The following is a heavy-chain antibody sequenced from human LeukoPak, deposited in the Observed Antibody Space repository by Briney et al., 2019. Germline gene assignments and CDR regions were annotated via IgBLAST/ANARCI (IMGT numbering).Heavy chain of an antibody. D-gene: IGHD5-12*01. V-gene: IGHV3-30*02. J-gene: IGHJ4*02. CDR1: GFTFSSYE. Sequence: GGSLRLSCAASGFTFSSYEMNWVRQAPGKGLEWVAFIRYDGSNKYYADSVKGRFTISRGNSKNTLYLQMNSLRAEDTAVYYCASRIGYDWGPGYFDYWGQGTLVTVSS. CDR3: ASRIGYDWGPGYFDY. CDR2: IRYDGSNK.